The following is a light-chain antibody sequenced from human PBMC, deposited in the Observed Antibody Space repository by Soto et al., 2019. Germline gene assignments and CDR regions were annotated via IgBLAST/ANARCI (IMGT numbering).Light chain of an antibody. Sequence: QSVLTQPPSSSGSPGQSVTISCTGTSSDVGGYNYVSWYQQHPGKAPKLLIYEVIKRPSGVPDRFSASRSGNTASLTVSGLQAEDEAEYYCSSYAGSNTPDVFGTGTKVTVL. V-gene: IGLV2-8*01. J-gene: IGLJ1*01. CDR2: EVI. CDR1: SSDVGGYNY. CDR3: SSYAGSNTPDV.